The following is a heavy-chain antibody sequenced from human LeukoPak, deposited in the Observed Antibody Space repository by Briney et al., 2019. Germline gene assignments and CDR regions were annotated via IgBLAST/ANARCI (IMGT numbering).Heavy chain of an antibody. CDR1: GFTFSTYW. Sequence: PGGSLRLSCAASGFTFSTYWMTWVRQAPGKGLEWVANIKEDGTEQYYVDSVKGRFTISRDNAKHSMYLQMNSLRAEDTAVYYCARGRTQLWNYWGQGTLVTVSA. J-gene: IGHJ4*02. V-gene: IGHV3-7*01. D-gene: IGHD1-1*01. CDR2: IKEDGTEQ. CDR3: ARGRTQLWNY.